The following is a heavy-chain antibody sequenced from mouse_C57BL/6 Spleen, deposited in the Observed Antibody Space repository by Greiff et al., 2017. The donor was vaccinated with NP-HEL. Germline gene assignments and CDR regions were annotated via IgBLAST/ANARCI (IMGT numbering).Heavy chain of an antibody. CDR2: INPNNGGT. D-gene: IGHD2-3*01. V-gene: IGHV1-26*01. CDR1: GYTFTDYY. CDR3: ARSDGYWFAC. J-gene: IGHJ3*01. Sequence: EVQLQQSGPELVKPGASVKISCKASGYTFTDYYMNWVKQSHGKSLEWIGDINPNNGGTSYNQKFKGKATLTVDKSSSTAYMELRSLTSEDSAVYYCARSDGYWFACWGQRTLVTVSA.